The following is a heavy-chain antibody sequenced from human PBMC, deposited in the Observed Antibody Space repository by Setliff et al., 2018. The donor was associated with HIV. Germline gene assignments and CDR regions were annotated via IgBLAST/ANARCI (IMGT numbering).Heavy chain of an antibody. CDR1: GYTFTKYD. D-gene: IGHD3-10*01. V-gene: IGHV1-8*03. Sequence: ASVKVSCKASGYTFTKYDINWVRQATGQGLEWMGWMNPNSGNAEYAQRFQGRVTLTRNTSISTAYMELSSLTSEDTAVYFCARGILINTGDCWGRGTLVTVSS. CDR2: MNPNSGNA. J-gene: IGHJ4*02. CDR3: ARGILINTGDC.